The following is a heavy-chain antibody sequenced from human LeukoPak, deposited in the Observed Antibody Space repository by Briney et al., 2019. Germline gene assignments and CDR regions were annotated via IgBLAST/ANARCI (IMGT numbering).Heavy chain of an antibody. CDR1: GGSISGYY. CDR3: ARRDDDYGGRYGMDV. V-gene: IGHV4-59*01. J-gene: IGHJ6*02. Sequence: SETLSLTCTVSGGSISGYYWSWIRQPPGKGLEWIGYVYYSGSTNYNPSLKSRVTMSVDTSKNQFSLKLSSVTAADTAVYYCARRDDDYGGRYGMDVWGQGTTVTVSS. D-gene: IGHD4-23*01. CDR2: VYYSGST.